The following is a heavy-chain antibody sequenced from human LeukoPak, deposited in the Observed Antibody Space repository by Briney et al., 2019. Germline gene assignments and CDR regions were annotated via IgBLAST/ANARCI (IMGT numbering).Heavy chain of an antibody. J-gene: IGHJ4*02. CDR2: ISGSGGRT. CDR1: GFTFSSYA. Sequence: GGSLRLSCAASGFTFSSYAMNWVRQAPGKGLEWVSAISGSGGRTYYADSVKGRFTISRDNSKNTLYLQMNSLRAEDTAIYYCAKLPSWSGDYWGQGTLVTVSS. V-gene: IGHV3-23*01. CDR3: AKLPSWSGDY. D-gene: IGHD2-15*01.